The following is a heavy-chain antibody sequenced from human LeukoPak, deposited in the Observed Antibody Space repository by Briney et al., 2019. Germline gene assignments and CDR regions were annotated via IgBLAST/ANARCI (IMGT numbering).Heavy chain of an antibody. CDR1: GYSISNGYY. V-gene: IGHV4-38-2*02. CDR3: GYSYGYPYYFDY. Sequence: PSETLSLTCTVSGYSISNGYYWGWIRRPPGKGLEWIGTTYHSGTSYYNPSLKSRVTISVDTSKNQFSLKLSSVTAADTAVYYCGYSYGYPYYFDYSGQGTLVTVSS. CDR2: TYHSGTS. J-gene: IGHJ4*02. D-gene: IGHD5-18*01.